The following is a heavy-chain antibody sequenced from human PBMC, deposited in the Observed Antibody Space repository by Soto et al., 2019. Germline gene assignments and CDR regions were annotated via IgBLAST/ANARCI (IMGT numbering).Heavy chain of an antibody. D-gene: IGHD6-19*01. CDR2: INPNSGGT. Sequence: ASVKVSCKXSGYTFTGYYMHWVRQAPGQGLEWMGWINPNSGGTNYAQKFQGRVTMTRDTSISTAYMELSRLRSDDTAVYYCATLAVAGLDYFDYWGQGTLVTVSS. V-gene: IGHV1-2*02. CDR1: GYTFTGYY. CDR3: ATLAVAGLDYFDY. J-gene: IGHJ4*02.